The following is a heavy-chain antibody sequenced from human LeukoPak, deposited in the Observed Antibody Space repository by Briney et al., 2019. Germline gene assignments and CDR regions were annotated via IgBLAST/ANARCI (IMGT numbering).Heavy chain of an antibody. CDR1: GGSISSYY. CDR3: ASRDYYDSSGYYSGAFDI. V-gene: IGHV4-59*01. CDR2: IYYSGST. J-gene: IGHJ3*02. D-gene: IGHD3-22*01. Sequence: SETLSLTCTVSGGSISSYYWSWIRQPPGKGLEWIGYIYYSGSTNCNPSLKSRVTISVDTSKNQFSLKLTSVTAADTAVYYCASRDYYDSSGYYSGAFDIWGQGTMVTVSS.